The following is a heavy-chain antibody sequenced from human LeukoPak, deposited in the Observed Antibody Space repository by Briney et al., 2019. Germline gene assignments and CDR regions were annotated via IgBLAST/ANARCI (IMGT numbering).Heavy chain of an antibody. CDR2: IYYSGST. CDR3: ARHARSIVVVVAASSPFDY. V-gene: IGHV4-39*01. D-gene: IGHD2-15*01. CDR1: GGSISSSSYY. Sequence: SETLSLTCTVSGGSISSSSYYWGWIRQPPGKGLEWIGSIYYSGSTYYNPSLKSRVTISVDTSKNQSSLKLSSVTAADTAVYYCARHARSIVVVVAASSPFDYWGQGTLVTVSS. J-gene: IGHJ4*02.